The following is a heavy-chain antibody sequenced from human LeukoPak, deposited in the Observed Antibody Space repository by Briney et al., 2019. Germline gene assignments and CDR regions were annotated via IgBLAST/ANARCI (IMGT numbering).Heavy chain of an antibody. J-gene: IGHJ3*02. CDR3: ARDRSSGTLDDAFDI. CDR1: GFPFSRYS. D-gene: IGHD1-26*01. CDR2: ISSSSSYI. Sequence: GGSLRLSCAASGFPFSRYSMNWVRQAPGKGLEWVSSISSSSSYIYYADSVKGRFTISRDNAKHSLYLQMQRKSSEDTAVYYCARDRSSGTLDDAFDIWGQGTMVTVSS. V-gene: IGHV3-21*01.